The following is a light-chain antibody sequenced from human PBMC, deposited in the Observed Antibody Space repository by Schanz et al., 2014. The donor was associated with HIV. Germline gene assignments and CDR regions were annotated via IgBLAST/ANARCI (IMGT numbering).Light chain of an antibody. V-gene: IGKV3-20*01. Sequence: DIVLTQSPGTLSLSPGERAALSCRASQTVSIGSLAWFQQKPGQAPRLLIYGASSRATGIPDRFSGSGSGTDFTLTISRLEPEDFAVYYCQQYGSSPLFGQGTKVEIK. J-gene: IGKJ1*01. CDR3: QQYGSSPL. CDR1: QTVSIGS. CDR2: GAS.